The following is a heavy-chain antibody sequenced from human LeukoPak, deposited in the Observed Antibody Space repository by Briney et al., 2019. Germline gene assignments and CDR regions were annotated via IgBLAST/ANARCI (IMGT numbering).Heavy chain of an antibody. CDR2: IIPILGIA. J-gene: IGHJ4*02. Sequence: SVKVSCKASGGTFSTHAISWVRQAPGQGLEWMGRIIPILGIANYAQKFQGRVTITADKSTSTAYMELSSLRSEDTAVYYCARERTRGGDSYFDYWGQGTLVTVSS. D-gene: IGHD2-21*02. CDR3: ARERTRGGDSYFDY. CDR1: GGTFSTHA. V-gene: IGHV1-69*04.